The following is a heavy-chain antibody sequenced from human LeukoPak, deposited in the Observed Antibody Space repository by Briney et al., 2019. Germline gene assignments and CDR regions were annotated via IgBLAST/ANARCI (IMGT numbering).Heavy chain of an antibody. D-gene: IGHD3-16*02. CDR2: IYQSGSI. J-gene: IGHJ4*02. V-gene: IGHV4-34*01. CDR1: GGSFSGYY. CDR3: ARLYYDYVWGSYRPLQQFDY. Sequence: SETLSLTCAVCGGSFSGYYWSWIRQPPGKGREWMGQIYQSGSINYNPSLKSRVTISVDTSKNQFSLKLSSVTAADTAVYYCARLYYDYVWGSYRPLQQFDYWGQGTLVTVSS.